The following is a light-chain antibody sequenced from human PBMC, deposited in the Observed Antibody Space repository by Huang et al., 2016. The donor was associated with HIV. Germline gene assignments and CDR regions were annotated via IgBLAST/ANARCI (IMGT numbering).Light chain of an antibody. CDR3: QQSNNWPYT. CDR1: QNVGSN. CDR2: GAS. Sequence: DILMTQSPATLSLSPGERATLSCRASQNVGSNLAWYQQKPGQAPRLLIYGASTRATGLPARLSGSGSGTEFTLTISSLQSEDFAVYFCQQSNNWPYTFGQGTKLEIK. J-gene: IGKJ2*01. V-gene: IGKV3-15*01.